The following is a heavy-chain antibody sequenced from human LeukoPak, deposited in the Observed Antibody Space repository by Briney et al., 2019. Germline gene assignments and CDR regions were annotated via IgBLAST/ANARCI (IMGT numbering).Heavy chain of an antibody. CDR3: ARDREAVANWGYVWFDP. CDR2: VYSSGSA. Sequence: PSETLSLTCTVSGGSSSYYYWSWIRQPAGKGLEWIGRVYSSGSANDNPSLKSRVTMSVDTSKNQFFLKLSSVTAADTAVYYCARDREAVANWGYVWFDPWGQGTLVTVSS. CDR1: GGSSSYYY. V-gene: IGHV4-4*07. D-gene: IGHD7-27*01. J-gene: IGHJ5*02.